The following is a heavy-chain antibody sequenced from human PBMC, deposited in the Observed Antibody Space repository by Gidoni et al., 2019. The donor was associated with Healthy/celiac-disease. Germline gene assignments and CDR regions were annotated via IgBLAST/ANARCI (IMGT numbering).Heavy chain of an antibody. Sequence: EVQLLESGGGLVQPGGSLRLSCAASGFTFSSYAMRWVRQAPGKGLEWVSAISGSGGSTYYADSVKGRFTISRDNSKNTLYLQMNSLRAEDTAVYYCANMAGWESFLDYWGQGTLVTVSS. CDR1: GFTFSSYA. J-gene: IGHJ4*02. CDR2: ISGSGGST. V-gene: IGHV3-23*01. D-gene: IGHD1-26*01. CDR3: ANMAGWESFLDY.